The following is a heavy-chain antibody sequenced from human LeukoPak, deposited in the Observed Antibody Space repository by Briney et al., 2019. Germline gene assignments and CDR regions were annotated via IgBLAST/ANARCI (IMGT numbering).Heavy chain of an antibody. V-gene: IGHV1-18*01. D-gene: IGHD3-22*01. J-gene: IGHJ4*02. Sequence: ASVKVSCKASGYTFTSYGISWVRQAPGQGLEWMGWISAYNGNTNYAQKLQGRVTMTTDTSTSTAYMELRSLRSDDTAVYDCARDRGSYDSSGYYPDYWGQGTLVTVSS. CDR1: GYTFTSYG. CDR3: ARDRGSYDSSGYYPDY. CDR2: ISAYNGNT.